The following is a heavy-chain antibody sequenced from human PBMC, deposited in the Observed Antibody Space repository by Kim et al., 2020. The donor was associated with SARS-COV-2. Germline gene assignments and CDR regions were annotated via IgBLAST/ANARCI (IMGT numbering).Heavy chain of an antibody. V-gene: IGHV4-59*01. CDR1: GGSISSYY. CDR2: IYYSGST. D-gene: IGHD2-2*01. CDR3: ARYLGYCSSTSCYLGGWYFDL. Sequence: SETLSLTCTVSGGSISSYYWSWIRQPPGKGLEWIGYIYYSGSTNYNPSLKSRVTISVDTSKNQFSLKLSSVTAADTAVYYCARYLGYCSSTSCYLGGWYFDLWGRGTLVTVSS. J-gene: IGHJ2*01.